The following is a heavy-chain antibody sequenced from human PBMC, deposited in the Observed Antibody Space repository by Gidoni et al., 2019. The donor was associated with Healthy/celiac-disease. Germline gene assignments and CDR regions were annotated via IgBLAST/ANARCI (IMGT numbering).Heavy chain of an antibody. CDR1: GFTFSSYP. CDR2: ISGSGGST. CDR3: AKGIYYDSSSPKFRATHDAFDI. J-gene: IGHJ3*02. V-gene: IGHV3-23*01. Sequence: EVQLLESGGGLVQPGGSLRLSCAASGFTFSSYPMSWVRQAPGKGLEWVSAISGSGGSTYYADSVKGRFTISRDNSKNTLYLQMNSLRAEDTAVYYCAKGIYYDSSSPKFRATHDAFDIWGQGTMVTVSS. D-gene: IGHD3-22*01.